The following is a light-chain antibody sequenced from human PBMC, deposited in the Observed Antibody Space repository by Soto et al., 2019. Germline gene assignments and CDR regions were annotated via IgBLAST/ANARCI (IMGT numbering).Light chain of an antibody. V-gene: IGKV1-39*01. J-gene: IGKJ1*01. CDR2: SAS. Sequence: DIQMTQSPSSLSASVGDSVTITCRTSQHVDRYLSWYQQIPGRAPNLLIYSASSLVSGVPPRFRGSASGTEFTLSISSLQREDFATYFCQQSSNSPCTFGQGTKVEMK. CDR3: QQSSNSPCT. CDR1: QHVDRY.